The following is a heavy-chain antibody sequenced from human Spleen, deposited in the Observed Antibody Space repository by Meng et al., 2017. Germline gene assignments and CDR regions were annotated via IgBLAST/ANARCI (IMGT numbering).Heavy chain of an antibody. J-gene: IGHJ4*02. D-gene: IGHD5-18*01. Sequence: QVQLQQWGAGLLKPSESLSLTCAVYGGSFSGYYWSWIRQPPGKGLEWIGEINHSGSTNYNPSLKSRVTISVDTSKNQFSLKLSSVTAADTAVYYCARGGVDTAMAHWGQGTLVTVSS. CDR1: GGSFSGYY. CDR3: ARGGVDTAMAH. CDR2: INHSGST. V-gene: IGHV4-34*01.